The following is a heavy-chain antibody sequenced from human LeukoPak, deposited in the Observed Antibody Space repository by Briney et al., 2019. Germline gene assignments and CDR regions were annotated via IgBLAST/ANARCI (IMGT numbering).Heavy chain of an antibody. J-gene: IGHJ4*02. CDR3: GRINYNGDY. CDR1: GFPFISYG. CDR2: IWYDGSNK. Sequence: GRSLRLSCAASGFPFISYGMHWVRQAPGKGLEWVAVIWYDGSNKFYADSVKGRFTISRDNAKNTVYLQMNSLRTEDTAVYFCGRINYNGDYWGRGTLVTVSS. D-gene: IGHD3-10*01. V-gene: IGHV3-33*03.